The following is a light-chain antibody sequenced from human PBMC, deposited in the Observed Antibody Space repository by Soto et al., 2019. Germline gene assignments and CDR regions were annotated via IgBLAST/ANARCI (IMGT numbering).Light chain of an antibody. Sequence: EVVLTQSPGTLSLSPGERVTLSCRASQSISGNYLAWYQHKPGQAPRLLISGTYTRATGIPDRFRGRGSGTDFSLTCSRLDPGDGAVYDCQFYGDSLPIAFGQGTRLEI. CDR2: GTY. CDR3: QFYGDSLPIA. CDR1: QSISGNY. V-gene: IGKV3-20*01. J-gene: IGKJ5*01.